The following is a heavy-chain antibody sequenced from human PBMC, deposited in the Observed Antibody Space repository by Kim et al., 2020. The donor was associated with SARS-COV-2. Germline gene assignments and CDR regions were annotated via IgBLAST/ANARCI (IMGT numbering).Heavy chain of an antibody. CDR2: INHSGST. V-gene: IGHV4-34*01. CDR1: GGSFSGYY. CDR3: ARPNYLLSHSGYAFDI. Sequence: SETLSLTCAVYGGSFSGYYWSWIRQPPGKGLEWIGEINHSGSTNYNPSLKSRVTISVDTSKNQFSLKLSSVTAADTAVYYCARPNYLLSHSGYAFDIWGQGTMVTVSS. J-gene: IGHJ3*02. D-gene: IGHD5-12*01.